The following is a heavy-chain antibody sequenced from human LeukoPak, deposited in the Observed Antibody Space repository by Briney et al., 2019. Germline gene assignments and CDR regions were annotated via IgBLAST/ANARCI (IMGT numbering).Heavy chain of an antibody. V-gene: IGHV4-31*03. CDR1: DGSVSSADFY. Sequence: PSETLSLTCSVSDGSVSSADFYWSWIRQHPGKGLEWIGHIHYSGRTYYNPSLKSRVAISLDMSKNQFSLKLGSVTAADTAVYYCARDRYSGYDWDFYYYGMDVWGKGTTVTVSS. CDR2: IHYSGRT. D-gene: IGHD5-12*01. CDR3: ARDRYSGYDWDFYYYGMDV. J-gene: IGHJ6*04.